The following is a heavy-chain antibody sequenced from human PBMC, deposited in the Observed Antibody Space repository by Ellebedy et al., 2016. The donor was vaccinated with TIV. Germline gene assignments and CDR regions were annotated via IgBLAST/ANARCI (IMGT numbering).Heavy chain of an antibody. J-gene: IGHJ6*02. Sequence: SETLSLXXTVSGGSISSSSYYWGWIRQPPGKGLEWIGSIYYSGSTYYNPSLKSRVTISVDTSKNQFSLKLSSVTAADTAVYYCARDRWQQLVPPLYYYYYGMDVWGQGTTVTVSS. D-gene: IGHD6-13*01. V-gene: IGHV4-39*07. CDR1: GGSISSSSYY. CDR2: IYYSGST. CDR3: ARDRWQQLVPPLYYYYYGMDV.